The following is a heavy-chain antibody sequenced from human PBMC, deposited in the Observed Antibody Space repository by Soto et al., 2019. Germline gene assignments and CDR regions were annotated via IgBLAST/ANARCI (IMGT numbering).Heavy chain of an antibody. D-gene: IGHD2-21*02. CDR1: GGSVSSGRNY. Sequence: SVTLSLTCTVSGGSVSSGRNYWNWLRQPPGKGLEWVGYMYYSGSTNYNPSLKSRVTISVDTSKTQFSLKLTSVTAADTAVYYCARGSHCGGDCYSGYYYYYGMDVWGQGTTVTVSS. V-gene: IGHV4-61*01. CDR3: ARGSHCGGDCYSGYYYYYGMDV. J-gene: IGHJ6*02. CDR2: MYYSGST.